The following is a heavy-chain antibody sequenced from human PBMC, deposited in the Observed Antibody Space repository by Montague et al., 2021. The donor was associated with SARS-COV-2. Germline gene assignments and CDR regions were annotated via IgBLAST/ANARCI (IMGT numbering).Heavy chain of an antibody. CDR1: SGSIISSGYY. CDR3: ARGMIRGVTTPLDY. D-gene: IGHD3-10*01. CDR2: IYYSGTT. Sequence: SETLSLTCSVSSGSIISSGYYWGWIRQLPGKELEWIGNIYYSGTTYYNPSLQSRGTISVDTSKNHLSLRLSSVTAADTAVYFCARGMIRGVTTPLDYWGQGSQVTVSS. V-gene: IGHV4-39*02. J-gene: IGHJ4*02.